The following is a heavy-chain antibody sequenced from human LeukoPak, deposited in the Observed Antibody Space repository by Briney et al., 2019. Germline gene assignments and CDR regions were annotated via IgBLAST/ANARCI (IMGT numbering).Heavy chain of an antibody. CDR1: GFTFSTYW. CDR2: TKTDESDT. V-gene: IGHV3-74*01. J-gene: IGHJ4*02. Sequence: PGGSLRLSCAASGFTFSTYWMHWVRQAPGKGLVWVSRTKTDESDTDYADSVKGRFTISRDNAKNTLYLEMNSLRAEDTAVYFCTTIRPDYWGQGTLVTVSS. CDR3: TTIRPDY. D-gene: IGHD5-12*01.